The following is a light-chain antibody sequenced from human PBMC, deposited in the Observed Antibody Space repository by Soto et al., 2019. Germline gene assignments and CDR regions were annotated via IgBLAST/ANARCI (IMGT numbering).Light chain of an antibody. Sequence: DIQMTQSPSSLSSSVGDIVTITCRASQSISSYLNWYQQKPGKAPKLLIFAASSLQSGVPSRFSGSRSGPDFTLTISSLQPEDFATYYCQQSYSSPPTFGQGTKVDI. CDR3: QQSYSSPPT. J-gene: IGKJ1*01. V-gene: IGKV1-39*01. CDR2: AAS. CDR1: QSISSY.